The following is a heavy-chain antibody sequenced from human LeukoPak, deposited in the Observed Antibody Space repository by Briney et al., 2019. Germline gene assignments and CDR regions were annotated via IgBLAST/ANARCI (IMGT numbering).Heavy chain of an antibody. J-gene: IGHJ4*02. CDR2: ISVSGSST. D-gene: IGHD3-16*01. CDR3: AKGYYDYVWGSYYFDY. Sequence: GGSLRLSCAASGFTFSTYALSWARQAPGEGLEWVSTISVSGSSTYYADSVKGRFTISRDNSKNTLYLQMNSLRAEDTAVYYCAKGYYDYVWGSYYFDYWGQGTLVTVSS. CDR1: GFTFSTYA. V-gene: IGHV3-23*01.